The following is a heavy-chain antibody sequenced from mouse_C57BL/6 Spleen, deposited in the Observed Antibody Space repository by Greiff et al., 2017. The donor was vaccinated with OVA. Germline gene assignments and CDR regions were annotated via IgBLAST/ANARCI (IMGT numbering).Heavy chain of an antibody. V-gene: IGHV1-74*01. CDR1: GYTFTSYW. CDR2: IHPSDSDT. D-gene: IGHD2-5*01. J-gene: IGHJ4*01. Sequence: QVQLQQSGAELVKPGASVKVSCKASGYTFTSYWMHWVKQRPGQGLEWIGRIHPSDSDTNYNQKFKGKATLTVDKSSSTAYMQLIILTSEDSAVSYCAIYYYSNYDYSAMAYWGQGTSVTVSS. CDR3: AIYYYSNYDYSAMAY.